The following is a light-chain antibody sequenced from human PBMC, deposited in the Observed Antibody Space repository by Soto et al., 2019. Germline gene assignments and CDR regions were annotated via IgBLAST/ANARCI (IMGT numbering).Light chain of an antibody. V-gene: IGKV3-15*01. Sequence: EVVMTQSPATLSVSPGERVTLSCRASESVHRNLAWYQQNPVQGPSLLIHYASTRATGVPDRFTGSASGTEFTFTISSLQSEDFGVYHCQHYSNWPPTFGPGTKVEIK. CDR1: ESVHRN. J-gene: IGKJ3*01. CDR3: QHYSNWPPT. CDR2: YAS.